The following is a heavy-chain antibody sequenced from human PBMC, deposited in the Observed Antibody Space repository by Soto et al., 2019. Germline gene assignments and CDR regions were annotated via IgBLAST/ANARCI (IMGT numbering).Heavy chain of an antibody. D-gene: IGHD3-22*01. CDR3: ARGIYYYDSSGYPTGPEFDY. CDR2: IWYDGSNK. V-gene: IGHV3-33*01. CDR1: GFTFSSYG. Sequence: PGGSLRLSCAASGFTFSSYGMHWVRQAPGKGLEWVAVIWYDGSNKYYADSVKGRFTISRDNSKNTLYLQMNSLRAEDTAVYYCARGIYYYDSSGYPTGPEFDYWGQGTLVTVSS. J-gene: IGHJ4*02.